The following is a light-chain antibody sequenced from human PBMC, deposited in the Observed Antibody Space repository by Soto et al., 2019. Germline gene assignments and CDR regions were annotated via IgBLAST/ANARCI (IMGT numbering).Light chain of an antibody. CDR1: QDVNIY. Sequence: EIVMTQSPATLSVSPGERATLSCRASQDVNIYLAWYQQKPGQAPRLLIYGASTRATGIPARFSGSGSGTEFTLTIGSLQSDDCAVYYCQEYGNWPLTFGGGTNVEIK. V-gene: IGKV3D-15*01. CDR3: QEYGNWPLT. CDR2: GAS. J-gene: IGKJ4*01.